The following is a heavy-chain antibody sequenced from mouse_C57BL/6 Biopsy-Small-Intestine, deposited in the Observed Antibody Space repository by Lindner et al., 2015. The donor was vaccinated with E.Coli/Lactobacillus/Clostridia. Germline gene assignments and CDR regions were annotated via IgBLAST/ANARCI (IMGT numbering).Heavy chain of an antibody. CDR1: GYTFTSYG. CDR2: IYPRSGDT. CDR3: AREVTTIITGDWYLDV. Sequence: VQLQESGTELVRPGTSVKLSCKASGYTFTSYGISWVKQKTGQGLEWIGEIYPRSGDTYYNERFKDKATLTADKSSSFAYMELRSLTSEDSAVYFCAREVTTIITGDWYLDVWGTGTAVTVSS. D-gene: IGHD2-3*01. V-gene: IGHV1-81*01. J-gene: IGHJ1*03.